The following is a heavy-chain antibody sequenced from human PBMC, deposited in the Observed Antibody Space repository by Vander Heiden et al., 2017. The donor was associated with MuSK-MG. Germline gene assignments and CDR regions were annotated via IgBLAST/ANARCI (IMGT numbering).Heavy chain of an antibody. CDR1: GGSISSSSYY. V-gene: IGHV4-39*01. D-gene: IGHD3-10*01. CDR3: ARHHSERDGWFGEFLP. Sequence: QLQLQESGPGLVKPSETLSLTCTVSGGSISSSSYYWGWIRQPPGKGLEWIGSIYYSGSTYYNPSLKSRVTISVDTSKNQFSLKLSSVTAADTAVYYCARHHSERDGWFGEFLPWGQGTLVTVSS. J-gene: IGHJ5*02. CDR2: IYYSGST.